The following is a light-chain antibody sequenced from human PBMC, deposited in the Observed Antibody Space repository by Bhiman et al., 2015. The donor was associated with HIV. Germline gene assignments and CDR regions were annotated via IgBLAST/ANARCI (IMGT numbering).Light chain of an antibody. CDR1: SSNIGARHD. CDR3: QSYDGSLSGSYV. V-gene: IGLV1-40*01. Sequence: QSVLTQPPSVSGAPGQRITVSCTGTSSNIGARHDVHWYQQLPGRPPKLLIYGNTNRPSGVPDRFSGSKSGTSASLAITGLQAEDEADYYCQSYDGSLSGSYVFGTGTKVTVL. J-gene: IGLJ1*01. CDR2: GNT.